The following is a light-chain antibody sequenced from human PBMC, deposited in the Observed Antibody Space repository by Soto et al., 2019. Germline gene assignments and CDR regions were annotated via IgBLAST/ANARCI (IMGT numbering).Light chain of an antibody. Sequence: QSVLTQPTCVSGCPGQSNSVRCTGNHSDIGTYDYVSWYQQHPGRPPKLLLHGVTTRPSGISGRFSASKSGLTASLTISGLQPEDEANYYCCSFTSNRIYVFGPGTKVTVL. CDR3: CSFTSNRIYV. CDR2: GVT. CDR1: HSDIGTYDY. V-gene: IGLV2-14*03. J-gene: IGLJ1*01.